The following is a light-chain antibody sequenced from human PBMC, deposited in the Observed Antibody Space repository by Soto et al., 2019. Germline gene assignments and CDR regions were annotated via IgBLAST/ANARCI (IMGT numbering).Light chain of an antibody. CDR1: ASNIGRDP. CDR2: ENN. J-gene: IGLJ1*01. V-gene: IGLV1-44*01. CDR3: AGWDGSLNGYV. Sequence: GSQSSRVTISCSGSASNIGRDPVNWYQQVPGTAPKLLIYENNHRPSGVPDRFSGSKSGTSASLVISGLQSEDEAEYFCAGWDGSLNGYVFGTGTKVTVL.